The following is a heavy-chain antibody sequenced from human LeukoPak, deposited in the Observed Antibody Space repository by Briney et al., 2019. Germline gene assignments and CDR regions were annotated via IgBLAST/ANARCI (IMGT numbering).Heavy chain of an antibody. Sequence: GGSLRLSCAASGFTFANAWMNWVRQAPGKGLEWVGRIKSKADGEISDYSKSVKGRFTFSRDDSKYTLYLVMNGLRTEDTGVYYCTTTYHYDSSPGSFDFWGQGTLVTVSS. J-gene: IGHJ4*02. CDR2: IKSKADGEIS. CDR1: GFTFANAW. V-gene: IGHV3-15*01. CDR3: TTTYHYDSSPGSFDF. D-gene: IGHD3-22*01.